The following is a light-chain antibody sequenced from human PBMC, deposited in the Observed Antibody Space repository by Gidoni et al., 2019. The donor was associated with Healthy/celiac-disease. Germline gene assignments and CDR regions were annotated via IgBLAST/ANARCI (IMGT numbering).Light chain of an antibody. CDR2: AAS. V-gene: IGKV1-39*01. Sequence: DIQMTQSPSSLSASVGDRVTITCRASQSVSSYLNWYQQKPGKAPNLLIYAASSLQSGVPSRFSGSGSGTDFTLTISSLQPEDFATYYCQQSYNIPAFGQWTQVEIK. J-gene: IGKJ1*01. CDR1: QSVSSY. CDR3: QQSYNIPA.